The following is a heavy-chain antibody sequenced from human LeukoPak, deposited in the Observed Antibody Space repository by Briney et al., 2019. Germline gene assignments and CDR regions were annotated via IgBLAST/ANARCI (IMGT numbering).Heavy chain of an antibody. CDR3: VANMYNYMDV. CDR2: ISGNGATT. J-gene: IGHJ6*03. CDR1: GLTFSTYA. V-gene: IGHV3-23*01. D-gene: IGHD2-2*01. Sequence: GGSLRLSSAVSGLTFSTYAMSWVRQAPGRGLEWVSSISGNGATTYYADSVKGRFTISRDNSKNTAFLQMNGLRAEDTAVYYAVANMYNYMDVWGKGATVTVSS.